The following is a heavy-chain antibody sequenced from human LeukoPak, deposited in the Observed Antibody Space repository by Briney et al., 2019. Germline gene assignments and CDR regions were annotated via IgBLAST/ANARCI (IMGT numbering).Heavy chain of an antibody. J-gene: IGHJ6*04. D-gene: IGHD3-10*01. CDR1: GFTFSSYE. CDR3: ARDRITMVRGDGMDV. V-gene: IGHV3-48*03. CDR2: ISSSGSTI. Sequence: GGSLRLSCAASGFTFSSYEMNWVRQAPGKGLEWVSYISSSGSTIYYADSVKGRFTISRDNAKNSPYLQMNSLRAEDTAVYYCARDRITMVRGDGMDVWGKGTTVTVSS.